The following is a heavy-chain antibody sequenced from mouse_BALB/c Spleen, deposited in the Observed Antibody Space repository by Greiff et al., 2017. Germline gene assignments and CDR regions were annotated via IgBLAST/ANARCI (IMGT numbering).Heavy chain of an antibody. CDR3: SRENGTVESYFDV. D-gene: IGHD1-1*01. CDR1: GFSITSCSYC. Sequence: LVESGPAVIKPSQSLSLTCIVSGFSITSCSYCWLWIRQPPGKGLVWMGRICYEGSIYYSPSIKSRSTISRDTSLNKFFIQLSSVTNEDTAMYYCSRENGTVESYFDVWGAGTTVTVSS. J-gene: IGHJ1*01. CDR2: ICYEGSI. V-gene: IGHV12-1-1*01.